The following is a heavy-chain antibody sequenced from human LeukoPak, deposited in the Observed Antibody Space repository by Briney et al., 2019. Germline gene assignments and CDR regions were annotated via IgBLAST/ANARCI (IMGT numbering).Heavy chain of an antibody. CDR1: GGTFSSYA. CDR2: IIPILGIA. Sequence: ASVKVSCKASGGTFSSYAISWVRQAPGQGLEWMGRIIPILGIANYAQKFQGRVTITADKSTSTAYMELSSLRSEETAVYYCARDPVKGRIYYYYGMDVWGQGTTVTVSS. V-gene: IGHV1-69*04. J-gene: IGHJ6*02. D-gene: IGHD4-17*01. CDR3: ARDPVKGRIYYYYGMDV.